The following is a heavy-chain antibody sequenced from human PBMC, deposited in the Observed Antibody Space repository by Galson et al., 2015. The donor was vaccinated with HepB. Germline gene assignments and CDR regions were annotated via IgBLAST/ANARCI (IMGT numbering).Heavy chain of an antibody. J-gene: IGHJ4*02. CDR3: AIWYWGNY. CDR2: IYYSGST. CDR1: GGSISSDDYS. Sequence: LSLTCTVSGGSISSDDYSWSWIRQPPGKGLEWIGYIYYSGSTYSNPSLKSRVSISVDTSKNQFSLKLRSVTAADTAVYYCAIWYWGNYWGQGMLVTVSS. D-gene: IGHD3-16*01. V-gene: IGHV4-30-4*01.